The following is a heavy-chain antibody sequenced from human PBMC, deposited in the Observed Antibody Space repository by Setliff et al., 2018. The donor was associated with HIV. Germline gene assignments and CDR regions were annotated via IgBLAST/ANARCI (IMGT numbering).Heavy chain of an antibody. V-gene: IGHV1-18*01. Sequence: ASVKVSCKASGGTFTTYVINWVRQVPGQGLEWMGWINNHNDNTNYAQKFQDRVTMTTDTSTRTAYMELRSLRSDDTAVYYCARAAVAGPWRKLDYWGQGTLVTVSS. CDR3: ARAAVAGPWRKLDY. CDR2: INNHNDNT. CDR1: GGTFTTYV. D-gene: IGHD6-19*01. J-gene: IGHJ4*02.